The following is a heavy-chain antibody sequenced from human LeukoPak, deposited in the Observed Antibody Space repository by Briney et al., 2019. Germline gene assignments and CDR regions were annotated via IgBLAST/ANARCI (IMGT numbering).Heavy chain of an antibody. CDR2: ISLSGLT. J-gene: IGHJ3*01. D-gene: IGHD4-17*01. CDR1: GGSISNTNW. V-gene: IGHV4-4*02. Sequence: PSETLSLTCGVSGGSISNTNWWSWVRQPPGQGLEWIGEISLSGLTNYNPSLKSRVTVSLDKSKNHLSLNLTSVTAADTAIYYCARQRDYADYLDAFDVWGQGTMVTVSS. CDR3: ARQRDYADYLDAFDV.